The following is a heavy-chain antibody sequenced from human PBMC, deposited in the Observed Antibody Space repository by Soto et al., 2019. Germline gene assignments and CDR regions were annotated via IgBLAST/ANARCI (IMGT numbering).Heavy chain of an antibody. CDR2: ISYSGSP. D-gene: IGHD3-22*01. CDR1: GGSISSSGYY. V-gene: IGHV4-30-4*01. CDR3: ARVVYYESRHYAMDV. Sequence: QVQLQESGPGLVKPSQTLSLTCTVSGGSISSSGYYWTWIRQPPGKGLEWIGYISYSGSPYYNPSLKSRVIISIDTSKNQVSLKLSSVTAADTAVYYCARVVYYESRHYAMDVWGQGTTVTVSS. J-gene: IGHJ6*02.